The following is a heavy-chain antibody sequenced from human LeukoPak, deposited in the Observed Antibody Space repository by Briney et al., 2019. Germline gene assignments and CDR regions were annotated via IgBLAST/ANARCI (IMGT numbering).Heavy chain of an antibody. Sequence: SETLSLTCTVSGLSISTSTHYWAWIRQPPGRGLEWIASMFYRGTTYYNASLRSRVTLSVDTSMNQFSLKLSSVTASDTATFYCVRQGGWGGAASLIEFWGQGTLVTVSS. D-gene: IGHD2-15*01. V-gene: IGHV4-39*01. CDR1: GLSISTSTHY. CDR3: VRQGGWGGAASLIEF. CDR2: MFYRGTT. J-gene: IGHJ4*02.